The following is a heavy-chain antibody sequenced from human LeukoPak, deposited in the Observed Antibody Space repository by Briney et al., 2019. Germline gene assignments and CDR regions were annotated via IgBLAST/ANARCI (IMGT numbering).Heavy chain of an antibody. V-gene: IGHV3-64D*06. D-gene: IGHD6-19*01. J-gene: IGHJ4*02. Sequence: TGGSLRLSCAASGFTFSSFAMHWVRQAPGKGLEYLSAIYSDGSRTYYADSVKGRFTISRDNSKNTLYFGMSSLRVEDTAVYYCVKSPGSGWPVWGQGTLLTVSS. CDR1: GFTFSSFA. CDR2: IYSDGSRT. CDR3: VKSPGSGWPV.